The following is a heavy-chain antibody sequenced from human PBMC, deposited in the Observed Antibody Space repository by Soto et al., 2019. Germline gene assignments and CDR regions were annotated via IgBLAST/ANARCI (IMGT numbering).Heavy chain of an antibody. V-gene: IGHV3-30*18. CDR1: GFTFSSYG. Sequence: PGGSLRLSCAASGFTFSSYGMHWVRQAPGKGLEWVAVISYDGSNKYYADSVKGRFTISRDNSKNTLYLQMNSLRAEDTAAYYCAKDQNNHCGGDCYSSYYYGMDVWGQGTTVTVSS. J-gene: IGHJ6*02. CDR2: ISYDGSNK. D-gene: IGHD2-21*02. CDR3: AKDQNNHCGGDCYSSYYYGMDV.